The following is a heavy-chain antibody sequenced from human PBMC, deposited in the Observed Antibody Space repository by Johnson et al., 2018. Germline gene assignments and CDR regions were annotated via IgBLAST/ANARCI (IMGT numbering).Heavy chain of an antibody. V-gene: IGHV3-30-3*01. D-gene: IGHD3-9*01. CDR3: ARDPYFDTGYYYYYRDV. CDR2: ISYDGSNK. J-gene: IGHJ6*03. CDR1: GFTFSSYA. Sequence: QVQLVESGGGVLQPGRSLRLSCAASGFTFSSYAMHWVRQAPGKGLEWVALISYDGSNKYFADSVKGRFTISRDNSKNTLYLQMNSLRAEDTAVYYCARDPYFDTGYYYYYRDVWGKGTTVTVSS.